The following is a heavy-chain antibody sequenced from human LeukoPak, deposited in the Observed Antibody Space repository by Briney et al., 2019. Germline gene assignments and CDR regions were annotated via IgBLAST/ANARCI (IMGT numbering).Heavy chain of an antibody. D-gene: IGHD3-16*01. V-gene: IGHV4-34*01. CDR2: INHSGST. J-gene: IGHJ4*02. Sequence: SGTLSLTCAVYGGSFSGYYWSWIRQPPGKGLEWIGEINHSGSTNYNPSLKSRVTISVDTSKNQFSLKLSSVTAADTAVYYCARGQGGGAHIDYWGQGTLVTVSS. CDR1: GGSFSGYY. CDR3: ARGQGGGAHIDY.